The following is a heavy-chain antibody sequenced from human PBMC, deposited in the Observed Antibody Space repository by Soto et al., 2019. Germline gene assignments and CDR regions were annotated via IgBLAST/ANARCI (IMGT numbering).Heavy chain of an antibody. CDR3: ARARGIVGATTFYYYMDV. V-gene: IGHV1-8*01. Sequence: ASVKVSCKASGYTFTSYDINWVRQATGQGLEWMGWMNPNSGNTGYAQKFQGRVTMTRNTSISTAYMELSGLRSEDTAVYYCARARGIVGATTFYYYMDVWGKGTTVTVSS. CDR1: GYTFTSYD. CDR2: MNPNSGNT. J-gene: IGHJ6*03. D-gene: IGHD1-26*01.